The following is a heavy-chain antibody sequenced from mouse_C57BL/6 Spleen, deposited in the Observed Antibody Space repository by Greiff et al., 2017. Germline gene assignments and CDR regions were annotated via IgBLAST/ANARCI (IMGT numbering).Heavy chain of an antibody. CDR3: ARWGINAWFAY. J-gene: IGHJ3*01. Sequence: QVQLQQSGPELVKPGASVKISCKASGYAFSSSWMNWVKQRPGKGLEWIGRIYPGDGDTNYNGKFKGKATLTADKSSSTAYMQLSSLTSEDSAVYFCARWGINAWFAYWGQGTLVTVSA. CDR1: GYAFSSSW. CDR2: IYPGDGDT. V-gene: IGHV1-82*01.